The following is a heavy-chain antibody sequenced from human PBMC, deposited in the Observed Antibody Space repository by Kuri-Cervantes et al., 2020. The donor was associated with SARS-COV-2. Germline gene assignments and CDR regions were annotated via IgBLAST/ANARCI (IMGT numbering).Heavy chain of an antibody. CDR2: IYYSGST. J-gene: IGHJ4*02. Sequence: SETLSLTCTVSGYSISSGYYWSWIRQPPGKGLEWIGYIYYSGSTNYNPSLKSRVTISVDTSKNQLSLKLSSVTAADTAVYYCARGGAIFDYWGQGTLVTVSS. CDR3: ARGGAIFDY. V-gene: IGHV4-61*01. CDR1: GYSISSGYY. D-gene: IGHD1-26*01.